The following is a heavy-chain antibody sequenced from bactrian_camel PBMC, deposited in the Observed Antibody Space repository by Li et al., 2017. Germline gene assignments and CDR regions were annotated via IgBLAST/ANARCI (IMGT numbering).Heavy chain of an antibody. CDR3: ATRGTWRQHSY. V-gene: IGHV3S36*01. CDR1: GFAFDDYA. J-gene: IGHJ4*01. D-gene: IGHD2*01. Sequence: VQLVESGGGLVQPGGSLKVSCAASGFAFDDYAMGWVRQAPGKGLEWVSRISTGGGSTYYADSVKGRFTISRDNAKNTLYLQMNSLKTGDTAVYYCATRGTWRQHSYWVQGTQVTVS. CDR2: ISTGGGST.